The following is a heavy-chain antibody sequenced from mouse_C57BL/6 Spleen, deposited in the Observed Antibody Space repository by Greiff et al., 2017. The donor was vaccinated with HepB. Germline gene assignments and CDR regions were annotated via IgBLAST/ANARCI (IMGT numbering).Heavy chain of an antibody. Sequence: VQLQQPGAELVKPGASVKMSCKASGYTFTSYWITWVKQRPGQGLEWIGDIYPGSGSTNYNEKFKSKATLTVDTSSSTAYMQLSSLTSEDSAVYYCAREGDYSNNFDYWGQGTTLTVSS. D-gene: IGHD2-5*01. CDR1: GYTFTSYW. CDR3: AREGDYSNNFDY. V-gene: IGHV1-55*01. CDR2: IYPGSGST. J-gene: IGHJ2*01.